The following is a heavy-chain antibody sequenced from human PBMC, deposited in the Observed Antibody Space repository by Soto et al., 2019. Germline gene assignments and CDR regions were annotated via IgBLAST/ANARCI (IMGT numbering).Heavy chain of an antibody. Sequence: PGASVKVSCKASGYTFTSYDINWVRQATGQGLEWMGWMNPNSGNTGYAQKFQGRVTMTRNTPISTAYMELSSLRSEDTAVYYCAGASELGTRRAYYYYGMDVWGQGTTVTVSS. CDR2: MNPNSGNT. V-gene: IGHV1-8*01. J-gene: IGHJ6*02. CDR1: GYTFTSYD. CDR3: AGASELGTRRAYYYYGMDV. D-gene: IGHD1-7*01.